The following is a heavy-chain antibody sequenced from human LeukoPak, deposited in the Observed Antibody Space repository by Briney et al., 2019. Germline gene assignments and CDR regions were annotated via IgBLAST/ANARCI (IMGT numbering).Heavy chain of an antibody. V-gene: IGHV3-15*01. Sequence: GGSLRLSCAASGVTFSNAWMNWVRQAPGKGLEWVGRIKSKTDGGTTDYAAPVKGRFTISRDDSRHTPYLQVNSLKTEDTAVYYCTTGNWGSFSYWGQGTLVTVSS. D-gene: IGHD7-27*01. CDR1: GVTFSNAW. J-gene: IGHJ4*02. CDR2: IKSKTDGGTT. CDR3: TTGNWGSFSY.